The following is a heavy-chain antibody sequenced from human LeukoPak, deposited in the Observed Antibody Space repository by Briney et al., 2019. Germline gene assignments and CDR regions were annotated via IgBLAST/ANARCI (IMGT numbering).Heavy chain of an antibody. CDR3: ARDDNYCTNGVCSDY. V-gene: IGHV1-46*01. CDR2: INPSGGST. J-gene: IGHJ4*02. D-gene: IGHD2-8*01. CDR1: GYTFTSYY. Sequence: ASVKVSCKASGYTFTSYYMHWVRQAPGQGLEWMGIINPSGGSTSYAQKFQGRVTITADKSTSTAYMELSSLRSEDTAVYYCARDDNYCTNGVCSDYWGQGTLVTVSS.